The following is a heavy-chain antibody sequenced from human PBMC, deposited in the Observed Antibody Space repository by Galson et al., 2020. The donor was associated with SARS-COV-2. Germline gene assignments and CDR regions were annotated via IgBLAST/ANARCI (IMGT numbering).Heavy chain of an antibody. CDR1: GFTFSSYG. V-gene: IGHV3-30*18. CDR3: AKDGLAAAGTVGY. D-gene: IGHD6-13*01. Sequence: TGGSLRLSCAASGFTFSSYGMHWVRQAPGKGLEWVAVISYDGSNKYYADSVKGRFTISRDNSKNTLYLQMNSLRAEDTAVYYCAKDGLAAAGTVGYWGQGTLVTVSS. J-gene: IGHJ4*02. CDR2: ISYDGSNK.